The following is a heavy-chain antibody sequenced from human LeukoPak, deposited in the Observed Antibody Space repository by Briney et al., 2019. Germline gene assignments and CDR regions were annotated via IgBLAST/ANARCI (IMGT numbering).Heavy chain of an antibody. J-gene: IGHJ6*02. Sequence: PGGSLRLSCAASGFRLSDFNMNWVRQAPGKGLEWVSSITKQSDYVYYADSVTGRFTISRDNRKNLLHLQMNSLRPDDSAVYYCVKDLGSAITSALALDVWGQGTTVTVSS. CDR3: VKDLGSAITSALALDV. CDR1: GFRLSDFN. V-gene: IGHV3-21*04. CDR2: ITKQSDYV. D-gene: IGHD2-15*01.